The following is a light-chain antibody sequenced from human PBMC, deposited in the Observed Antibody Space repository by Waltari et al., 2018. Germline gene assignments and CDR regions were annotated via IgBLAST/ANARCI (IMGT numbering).Light chain of an antibody. J-gene: IGLJ2*01. CDR2: SNN. CDR3: AAWDDSLGVV. CDR1: SSNIGSNT. V-gene: IGLV1-44*01. Sequence: QSVLTQPPSASGTPGQRVTISCSGSSSNIGSNTVNWYQQLPGTAPKLLIYSNNQRPSGVPDRFSGSKSGTSASRAISGLQSEDEADYYCAAWDDSLGVVFGGGTKLTVL.